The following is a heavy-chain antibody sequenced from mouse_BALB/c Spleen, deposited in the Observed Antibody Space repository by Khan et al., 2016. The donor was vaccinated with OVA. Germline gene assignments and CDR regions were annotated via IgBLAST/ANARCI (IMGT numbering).Heavy chain of an antibody. J-gene: IGHJ3*01. D-gene: IGHD2-1*01. Sequence: QIQLVQSGPELKKPGETVKISCRASGYTFTNYGMNWVKQAPGQGLKWMGWINTYIGEPTYADDFKGRFAFSLEASASTAYLQINNLKNEDTATYFCARSNDNYWFAYWGQGTLVTVSA. CDR3: ARSNDNYWFAY. CDR1: GYTFTNYG. V-gene: IGHV9-3-1*01. CDR2: INTYIGEP.